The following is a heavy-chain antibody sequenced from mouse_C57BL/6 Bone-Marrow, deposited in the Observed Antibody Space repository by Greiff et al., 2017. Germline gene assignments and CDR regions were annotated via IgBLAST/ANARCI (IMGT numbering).Heavy chain of an antibody. Sequence: EVQGVESGGGLVQPGGSMKLSCAASGFTFSDAWMDWVRQSPEKGLEWVAEIRNKANNHATYYAESVKGRFTISRDDSKSSVYLQMNSLRAEDTGIYYCTRGATVVVYAMDYWGQGTSVTVSS. V-gene: IGHV6-6*01. D-gene: IGHD1-1*01. CDR1: GFTFSDAW. CDR2: IRNKANNHAT. J-gene: IGHJ4*01. CDR3: TRGATVVVYAMDY.